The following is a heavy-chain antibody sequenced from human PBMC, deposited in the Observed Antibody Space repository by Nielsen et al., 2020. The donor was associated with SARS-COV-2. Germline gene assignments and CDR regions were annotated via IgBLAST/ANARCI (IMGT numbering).Heavy chain of an antibody. CDR2: IYSGGST. CDR1: GLTVSSNY. J-gene: IGHJ6*02. CDR3: ATDQPIGVLRFGYYYYGMDV. V-gene: IGHV3-53*01. Sequence: GGSLRLSCAASGLTVSSNYMSWVRQAPGKGLEWVSVIYSGGSTYYADSVKGRFTISRDNSKNTLYLQMNNLRAEDTAVYYCATDQPIGVLRFGYYYYGMDVWGQGTTVTVSS. D-gene: IGHD3-3*01.